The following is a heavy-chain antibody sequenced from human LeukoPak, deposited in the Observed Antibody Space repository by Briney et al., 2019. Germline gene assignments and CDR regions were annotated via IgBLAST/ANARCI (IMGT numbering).Heavy chain of an antibody. CDR3: ARASGRRDPRNAIDV. CDR2: IYYSGST. D-gene: IGHD2-15*01. J-gene: IGHJ3*01. V-gene: IGHV4-34*01. Sequence: SETLSLTCAVYGGSFSGYYWGWIRQPPGKGLEWIGSIYYSGSTYYNPSLKSRVTISVDTSKNQFSLKVRSVTAADTAVYYCARASGRRDPRNAIDVWGQGTTVTVSS. CDR1: GGSFSGYY.